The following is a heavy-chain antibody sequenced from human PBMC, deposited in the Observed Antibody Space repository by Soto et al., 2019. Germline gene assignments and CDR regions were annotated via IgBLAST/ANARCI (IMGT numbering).Heavy chain of an antibody. V-gene: IGHV3-7*01. Sequence: EVQLVESGGGLVQPGGSLRLSCAASGFTFRNYWMSWVRQAPGKGLEWVANIKQDGSENYYVDSVKGRFTTSRDNTKNSFYLPMNSLRAEDTAVYYCARDHINGRKFDYWGRGTLVTVSS. J-gene: IGHJ4*02. D-gene: IGHD2-21*01. CDR3: ARDHINGRKFDY. CDR1: GFTFRNYW. CDR2: IKQDGSEN.